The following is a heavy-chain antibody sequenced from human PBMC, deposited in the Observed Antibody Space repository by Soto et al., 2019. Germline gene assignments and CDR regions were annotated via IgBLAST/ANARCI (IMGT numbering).Heavy chain of an antibody. D-gene: IGHD2-21*01. CDR3: GRVVEGATRHTDPDS. CDR2: VYHNGGA. V-gene: IGHV4-39*01. J-gene: IGHJ5*01. CDR1: GVSIHNSHSF. Sequence: SETLSLTCTVSGVSIHNSHSFWAWIRQPPGKGLQFIASVYHNGGAHYNSSLKSRVTISVDTANNQVSLRMRSLTAADTAFYFCGRVVEGATRHTDPDSWGQGILVTVSS.